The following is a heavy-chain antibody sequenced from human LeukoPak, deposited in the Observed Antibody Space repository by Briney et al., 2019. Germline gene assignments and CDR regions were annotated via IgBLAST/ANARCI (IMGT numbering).Heavy chain of an antibody. Sequence: SETLSLTCTVSGGSISSYYWSWIRQPPGKGLEWIGYIYYSGSTNYNPSLKSRVTISVDTSKNQFSLKLSSVTAADTAVYYCARDLGGGGSYFAFDIWGQGTMVTVSS. J-gene: IGHJ3*02. CDR2: IYYSGST. V-gene: IGHV4-59*12. CDR1: GGSISSYY. CDR3: ARDLGGGGSYFAFDI. D-gene: IGHD1-26*01.